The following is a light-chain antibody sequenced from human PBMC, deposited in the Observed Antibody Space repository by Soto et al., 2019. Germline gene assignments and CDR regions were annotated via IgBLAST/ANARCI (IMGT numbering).Light chain of an antibody. Sequence: DIVMTQSPDSLAVSLGESATINCKSSQSVLYTSTNNNYVAWYQQKPGQPPRLLFFLASTRESGVPDRFSGGGSGTDFTRTINSLQAEDVAVYYCQQYYGTPPAFGRGTKVEIK. J-gene: IGKJ1*01. CDR3: QQYYGTPPA. V-gene: IGKV4-1*01. CDR1: QSVLYTSTNNNY. CDR2: LAS.